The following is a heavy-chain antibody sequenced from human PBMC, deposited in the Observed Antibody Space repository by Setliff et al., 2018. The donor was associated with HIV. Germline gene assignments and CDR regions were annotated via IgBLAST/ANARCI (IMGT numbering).Heavy chain of an antibody. Sequence: SVKVSCKASGYTFTGYYMHWVRQAPGQGLEWMGWINPNSGGTNYAQKFQGRVTMTRDTSISTAYMELSRLKSDDTALYYCARGRVPTSISPMDVWGQGTTVTVSS. J-gene: IGHJ6*02. CDR3: ARGRVPTSISPMDV. D-gene: IGHD5-12*01. CDR2: INPNSGGT. CDR1: GYTFTGYY. V-gene: IGHV1-2*02.